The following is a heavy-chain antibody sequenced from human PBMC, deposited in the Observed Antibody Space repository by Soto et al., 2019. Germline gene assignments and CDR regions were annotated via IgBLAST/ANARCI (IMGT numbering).Heavy chain of an antibody. Sequence: QVQLHQWGAGLLKPSETLSLACSIYSGSFSGYYWGWIRQPPGKGLEWIGEISQSGHTNYSPSLKRRVSISIDTSKKQFSLNLASVSAADTAVYYCARAPKVSGSSQTRPDFWGQGTLVTVSS. J-gene: IGHJ4*02. CDR1: SGSFSGYY. CDR2: ISQSGHT. CDR3: ARAPKVSGSSQTRPDF. V-gene: IGHV4-34*01. D-gene: IGHD6-6*01.